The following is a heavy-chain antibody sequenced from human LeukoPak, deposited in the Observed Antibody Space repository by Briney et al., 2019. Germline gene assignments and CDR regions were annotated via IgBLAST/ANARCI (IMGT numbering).Heavy chain of an antibody. J-gene: IGHJ3*02. CDR1: GFTFSSYG. D-gene: IGHD3-22*01. Sequence: GGSLRLSCAASGFTFSSYGMHWVRQAPGKGLEWVAVIWYDGSNKYYADSVKGRFTISRDNSKNTLYLQMNSLRAEDTAVYYCARDDSDDSSGYRPMYDAFDIWGQGTMVTVSS. V-gene: IGHV3-33*01. CDR2: IWYDGSNK. CDR3: ARDDSDDSSGYRPMYDAFDI.